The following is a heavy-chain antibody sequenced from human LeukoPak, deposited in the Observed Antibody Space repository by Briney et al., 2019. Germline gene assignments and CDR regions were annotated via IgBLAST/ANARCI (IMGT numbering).Heavy chain of an antibody. Sequence: KPGGSLRLSCAASGFTFSSYSMNWVRQAPGKGLEWVSSISSSSSYIYYADSVKGRFTISRDSAKNSLYLQMNSLRAEDTAVYYCARSPRDYGGFWGQGTLVTVSS. D-gene: IGHD4/OR15-4a*01. CDR2: ISSSSSYI. J-gene: IGHJ4*02. CDR1: GFTFSSYS. CDR3: ARSPRDYGGF. V-gene: IGHV3-21*01.